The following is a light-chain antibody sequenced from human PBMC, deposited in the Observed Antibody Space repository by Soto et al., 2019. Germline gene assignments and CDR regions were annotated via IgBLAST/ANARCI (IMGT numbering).Light chain of an antibody. J-gene: IGLJ2*01. CDR3: LSFDSSLSVV. Sequence: QSVLTQSPSVSGAPGQRVTISCIGSSSNIGAGYDVHWYQQLPGRAPKLLIYGNTNRPSGVPDRFSGSKSGTSASLAITGLQAEDEADYYCLSFDSSLSVVFGGGTKLTVL. V-gene: IGLV1-40*01. CDR2: GNT. CDR1: SSNIGAGYD.